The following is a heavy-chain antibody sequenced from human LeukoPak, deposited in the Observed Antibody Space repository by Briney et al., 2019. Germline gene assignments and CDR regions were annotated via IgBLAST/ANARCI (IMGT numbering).Heavy chain of an antibody. CDR3: AKDRVITFGGVQYFDY. D-gene: IGHD3-16*01. V-gene: IGHV3-30*02. J-gene: IGHJ4*02. CDR2: IRYDGSNK. Sequence: GGSLRLSCAASGFTFSSYGMHWVRQAPGKGLEWVAFIRYDGSNKYYADSVKGRFTISRDNSKNTLYLQMNSLRAEDTAVYYCAKDRVITFGGVQYFDYWGQGTLVTVSS. CDR1: GFTFSSYG.